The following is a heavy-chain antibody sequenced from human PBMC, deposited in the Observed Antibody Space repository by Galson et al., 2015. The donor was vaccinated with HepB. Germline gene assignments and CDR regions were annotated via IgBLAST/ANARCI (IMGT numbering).Heavy chain of an antibody. D-gene: IGHD2-2*01. CDR2: ISSSSSNI. CDR1: GFTFSSYS. CDR3: ASFIVVVPAASDDRYYYGMDV. Sequence: SLRLSCAASGFTFSSYSMNWVRQAPGKGLEWVSYISSSSSNIYYADSVKGRFTISRDNAKNSLYLQMNSLRDEDTAVYYCASFIVVVPAASDDRYYYGMDVWGQGTTVTVSS. V-gene: IGHV3-48*02. J-gene: IGHJ6*02.